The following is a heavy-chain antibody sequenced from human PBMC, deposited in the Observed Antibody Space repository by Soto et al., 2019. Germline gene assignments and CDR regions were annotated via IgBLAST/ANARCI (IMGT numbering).Heavy chain of an antibody. D-gene: IGHD6-25*01. CDR3: ARVAAVDAGNSLLLDY. J-gene: IGHJ4*02. Sequence: GGSLRLSCAASGFTFSSHPMHWVRQSPVKGLEHVAVINQEGDTTEYADSVKGRFTISRDNSKNTLFLQLGSVRDDDMAVYYCARVAAVDAGNSLLLDYRGQGTQVTSSS. CDR2: INQEGDTT. V-gene: IGHV3-64*02. CDR1: GFTFSSHP.